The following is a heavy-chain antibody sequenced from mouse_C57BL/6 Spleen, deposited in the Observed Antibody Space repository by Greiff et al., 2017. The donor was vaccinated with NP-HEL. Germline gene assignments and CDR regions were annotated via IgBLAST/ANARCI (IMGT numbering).Heavy chain of an antibody. V-gene: IGHV1-22*01. D-gene: IGHD2-4*01. Sequence: EVQLQQSGPELVKPGASVKMSCKASGYTFTDYNMHWVKQSHGKSLEWIGYINPNNGGTSYNQKFKGKATLTANKSSSTAYMELRSLTSEDSAVYYCARLYDYDGDYYAMDYWGQGTSVTVSS. J-gene: IGHJ4*01. CDR1: GYTFTDYN. CDR2: INPNNGGT. CDR3: ARLYDYDGDYYAMDY.